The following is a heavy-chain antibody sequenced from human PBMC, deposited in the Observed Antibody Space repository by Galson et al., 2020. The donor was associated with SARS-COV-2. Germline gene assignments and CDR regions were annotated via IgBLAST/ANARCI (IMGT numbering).Heavy chain of an antibody. D-gene: IGHD6-25*01. Sequence: GGSLRLSCVASGLSLTTSWVHCVLQVPPKGLLWVSGLNHDGGRSSYTDSLRGRFTTSRDNAKNKVYLEMNSLKVEDTAVYHCVRDGSGIYDYWGQGALGTV. V-gene: IGHV3-74*01. J-gene: IGHJ4*02. CDR1: GLSLTTSW. CDR2: LNHDGGRS. CDR3: VRDGSGIYDY.